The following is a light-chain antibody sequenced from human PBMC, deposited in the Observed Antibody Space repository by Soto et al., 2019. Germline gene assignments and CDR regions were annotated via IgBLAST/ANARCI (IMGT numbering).Light chain of an antibody. CDR2: AAS. J-gene: IGKJ1*01. CDR3: QRYNGAPRT. Sequence: DVQMTQSPSSLSASVGDRVTITCRASQVIRNYVSWYQQKPGKVPKLLIYAASTLQSGVPSRFSGSGSETEFTLTISSLQPEDFGTYYCQRYNGAPRTFGQGTKV. CDR1: QVIRNY. V-gene: IGKV1-27*01.